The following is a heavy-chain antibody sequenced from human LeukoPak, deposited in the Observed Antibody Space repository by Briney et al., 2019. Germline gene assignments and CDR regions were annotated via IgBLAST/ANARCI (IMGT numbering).Heavy chain of an antibody. CDR3: ARDRHSQWLVTNWFDP. D-gene: IGHD6-19*01. CDR2: IYPGDSDT. J-gene: IGHJ5*02. V-gene: IGHV5-51*01. CDR1: GYSFTSYW. Sequence: GESLKISCKGSGYSFTSYWIGWVRQMPGKGLEWMGIIYPGDSDTRYSPSFQGQVTISADKSISTAYLQWSSLKASDTAVYYCARDRHSQWLVTNWFDPWGQGTLVTVSS.